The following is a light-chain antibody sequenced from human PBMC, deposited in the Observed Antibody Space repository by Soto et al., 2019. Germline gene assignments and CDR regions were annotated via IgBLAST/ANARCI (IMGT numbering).Light chain of an antibody. CDR1: SGHSRFD. J-gene: IGLJ2*01. CDR3: QTWGTGIV. V-gene: IGLV4-69*01. Sequence: QLVLTQSPSASASLGASVKLTCTLSSGHSRFDIAWHQQQSEKGPRYLMKVNSDGSHRKGDGIPDRFSGSSSGAERYLTISSLQSEDEADYYCQTWGTGIVFGGGTKLTVL. CDR2: VNSDGSH.